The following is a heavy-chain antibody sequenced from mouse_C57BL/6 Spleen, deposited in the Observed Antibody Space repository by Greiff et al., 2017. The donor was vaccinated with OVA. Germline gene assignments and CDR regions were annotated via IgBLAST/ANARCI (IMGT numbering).Heavy chain of an antibody. D-gene: IGHD1-1*01. V-gene: IGHV5-16*01. CDR1: GFTFSDYY. CDR2: INYDGSST. Sequence: EVQLVESEGGLVQPGSSMKLSCTASGFTFSDYYMAWVRQVPEKGLEWVANINYDGSSTYYLDSLKSRFIISRDNAKNILYLQTSSLKSEDTATYYCARAVITTVVAHWYFDVWGTGTTVTVSS. J-gene: IGHJ1*03. CDR3: ARAVITTVVAHWYFDV.